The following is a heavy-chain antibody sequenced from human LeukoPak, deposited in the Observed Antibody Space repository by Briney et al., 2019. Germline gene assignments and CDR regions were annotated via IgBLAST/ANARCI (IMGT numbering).Heavy chain of an antibody. D-gene: IGHD4-17*01. CDR2: MYDRGNI. V-gene: IGHV4-59*01. J-gene: IGHJ4*02. Sequence: PSETLSLTCTVSGGSFSGYYWSWIRPTPGKGLEWIGYMYDRGNINYNPSLKSRVTLSQDMSKNQLSLMLGSVTAADSAVYYCAATIKRDYGDTNLHYWGQGVLVTVSS. CDR3: AATIKRDYGDTNLHY. CDR1: GGSFSGYY.